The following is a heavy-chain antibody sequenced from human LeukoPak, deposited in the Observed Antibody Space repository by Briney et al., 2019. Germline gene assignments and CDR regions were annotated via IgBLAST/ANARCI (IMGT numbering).Heavy chain of an antibody. J-gene: IGHJ6*02. CDR1: GFSLSTSGVG. CDR3: AHSYGIAARPLHYYYYYGMDV. D-gene: IGHD6-6*01. V-gene: IGHV2-5*02. CDR2: IYWDDDK. Sequence: ESGPTLVNPTQALTLTCTFSGFSLSTSGVGVGWIRQPPGKALEWLALIYWDDDKRYSPSLKSRLTITKDTSKNQVVLTMTNMDPVDTATYYCAHSYGIAARPLHYYYYYGMDVWGQGTTVTVSS.